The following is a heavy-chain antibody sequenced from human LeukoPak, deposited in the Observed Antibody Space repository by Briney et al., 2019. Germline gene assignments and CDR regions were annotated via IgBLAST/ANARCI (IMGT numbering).Heavy chain of an antibody. J-gene: IGHJ3*02. CDR3: ARGEAVAGDGFDI. CDR2: INPNSGGT. V-gene: IGHV1-2*04. Sequence: ASVKVSCKASGYTFTGYYMHWVRQAPGQGLEWMGWINPNSGGTNYAQKFQGWVTMTRDTSISTAYMELSRLRSDDTAVYYCARGEAVAGDGFDIWGQGTMVTVSS. D-gene: IGHD6-19*01. CDR1: GYTFTGYY.